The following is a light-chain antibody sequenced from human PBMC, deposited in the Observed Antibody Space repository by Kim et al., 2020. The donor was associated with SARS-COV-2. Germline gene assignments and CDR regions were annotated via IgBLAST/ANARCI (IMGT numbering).Light chain of an antibody. J-gene: IGKJ1*01. V-gene: IGKV3-20*01. CDR1: QSVSSNY. CDR3: QQYGSSGT. CDR2: GAS. Sequence: FSPGERATLSCRASQSVSSNYLAWYQHKPGQAPRLLIYGASSRATGIPDRFSGSGSGTDFTLTISRLEPEDFAVYYCQQYGSSGTFGQGTKVDIK.